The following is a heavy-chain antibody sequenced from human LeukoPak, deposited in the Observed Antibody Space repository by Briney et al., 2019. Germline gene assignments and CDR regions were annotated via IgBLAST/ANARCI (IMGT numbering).Heavy chain of an antibody. V-gene: IGHV3-30*18. Sequence: PGGSLRLSCAASGFTFSSYGMHWVRQAPGKGLEWVAVISYDGSNKYYADSVKGRYTISRDNAKNSLFLQMNSLRAEDTALYYCAKDMSSGIVAADMDYWGQGILVIVSS. D-gene: IGHD6-13*01. J-gene: IGHJ4*02. CDR3: AKDMSSGIVAADMDY. CDR1: GFTFSSYG. CDR2: ISYDGSNK.